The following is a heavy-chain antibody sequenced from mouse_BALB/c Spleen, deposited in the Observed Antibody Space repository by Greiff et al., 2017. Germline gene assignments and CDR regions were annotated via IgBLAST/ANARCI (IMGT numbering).Heavy chain of an antibody. D-gene: IGHD2-1*01. J-gene: IGHJ2*01. CDR2: IDPENGDT. CDR1: GFNIKGYY. CDR3: RNFEVDY. Sequence: EVQLQQSGAELVRSGASVKLSCTASGFNIKGYYMHWVKQRPEQGLEWIGWIDPENGDTEYAPKFQGKAAMTADTSSNTAYLQLSSLTSEDTAVYYCRNFEVDYWGQGTTLTVSS. V-gene: IGHV14-4*02.